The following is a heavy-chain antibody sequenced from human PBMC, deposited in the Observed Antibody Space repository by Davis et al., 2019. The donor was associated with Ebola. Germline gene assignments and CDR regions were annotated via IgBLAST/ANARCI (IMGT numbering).Heavy chain of an antibody. V-gene: IGHV5-10-1*01. CDR3: AGTRYYYYGMDV. CDR1: GYSFTSSW. Sequence: GESLKISCKGSGYSFTSSWISWVRQMPGKGLAWMGRIDPSDSYTNYSPSFQGHVTISADKSISTAYLQWSSLKASDTAMYYCAGTRYYYYGMDVWGQGTTVTVSS. J-gene: IGHJ6*02. CDR2: IDPSDSYT.